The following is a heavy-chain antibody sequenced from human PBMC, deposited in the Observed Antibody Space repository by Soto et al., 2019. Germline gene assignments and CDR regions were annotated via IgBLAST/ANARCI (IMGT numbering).Heavy chain of an antibody. Sequence: QLHLQESGPGLVKPSETLSLTCTVSGGSISSSSYYWGWIRQPPGKGLEWIGSIYYTGITHYNPCLKSRATISIDTSKNQFSLNLNSVTATDTAVYYCARPARQDTVAGNYWGQGTLVTVSS. J-gene: IGHJ4*02. D-gene: IGHD6-19*01. CDR2: IYYTGIT. CDR3: ARPARQDTVAGNY. CDR1: GGSISSSSYY. V-gene: IGHV4-39*01.